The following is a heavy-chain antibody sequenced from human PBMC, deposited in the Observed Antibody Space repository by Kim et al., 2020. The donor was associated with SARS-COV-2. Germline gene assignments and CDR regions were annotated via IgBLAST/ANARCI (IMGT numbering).Heavy chain of an antibody. Sequence: VKGRLTISRENSKNTLYLQMNSLRAEDTAVYYCAKRHDSSGYYSLFFDYWGQGTLVTVSS. D-gene: IGHD3-22*01. J-gene: IGHJ4*02. CDR3: AKRHDSSGYYSLFFDY. V-gene: IGHV3-23*01.